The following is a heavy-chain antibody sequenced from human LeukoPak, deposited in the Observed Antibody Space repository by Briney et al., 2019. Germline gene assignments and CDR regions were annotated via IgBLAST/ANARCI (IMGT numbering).Heavy chain of an antibody. V-gene: IGHV3-48*04. CDR2: ISGTSGIT. Sequence: PGGSLRLSCAASGFTFSSHSMNWVRQAPGKGLEWVSYISGTSGITYYADPVKGRFTISRDNVKNSLYLEMNSLRAEDTAVYYCATRSERGGYNWGYWGQGTLVTVSS. CDR3: ATRSERGGYNWGY. J-gene: IGHJ4*02. D-gene: IGHD5-24*01. CDR1: GFTFSSHS.